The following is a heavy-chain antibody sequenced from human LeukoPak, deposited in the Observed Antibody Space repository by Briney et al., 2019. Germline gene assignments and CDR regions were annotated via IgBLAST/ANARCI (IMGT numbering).Heavy chain of an antibody. CDR1: GYSISSGYY. Sequence: SETLSLTCAVSGYSISSGYYWGWIRQPPGKGLGWIGSIYHSGSTYYNPSLKSRVTISVDTSKNQFSLKLSSVTAADTAVYYCARGQERIFGVVIIPATFDYWGQGTLVTVSS. V-gene: IGHV4-38-2*01. CDR3: ARGQERIFGVVIIPATFDY. J-gene: IGHJ4*02. CDR2: IYHSGST. D-gene: IGHD3-3*01.